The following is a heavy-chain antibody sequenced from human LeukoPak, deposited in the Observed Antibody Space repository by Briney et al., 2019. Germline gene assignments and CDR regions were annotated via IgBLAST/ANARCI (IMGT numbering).Heavy chain of an antibody. J-gene: IGHJ5*02. CDR2: INHSGST. Sequence: SETLSLTCAVYGGSFSGYYWSWIRQPPGKGLEWIGEINHSGSTNYNPSLKSRVTISVDTSKNQFSLKLSSVTAADTAVYYCARVVCWPAPYCSSTSCYGSLIRCRRNWFDPWGQGTLVTVSS. CDR3: ARVVCWPAPYCSSTSCYGSLIRCRRNWFDP. D-gene: IGHD2-2*01. CDR1: GGSFSGYY. V-gene: IGHV4-34*01.